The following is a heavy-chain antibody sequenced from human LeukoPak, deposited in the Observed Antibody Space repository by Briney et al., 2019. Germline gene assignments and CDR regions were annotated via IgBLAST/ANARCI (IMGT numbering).Heavy chain of an antibody. D-gene: IGHD5-12*01. V-gene: IGHV4-59*08. CDR3: ARARGYSGYVDAFDI. CDR2: IFYSGST. J-gene: IGHJ3*02. Sequence: PSETLSLTCTVSGGSISRYYWSWIRQPPGKGLEWIGYIFYSGSTYYNPSLKSRVTISADTSKNQFSLKLSSVTAADTAVYYCARARGYSGYVDAFDIWGQGTMVTVFS. CDR1: GGSISRYY.